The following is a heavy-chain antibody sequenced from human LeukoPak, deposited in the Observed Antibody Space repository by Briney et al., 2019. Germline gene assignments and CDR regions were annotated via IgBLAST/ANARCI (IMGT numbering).Heavy chain of an antibody. CDR1: GGTFSSYA. CDR3: ARYIYSGYDLFAYYYYGMDV. D-gene: IGHD5-12*01. CDR2: IIPILGIA. V-gene: IGHV1-69*04. Sequence: SVKVSCKASGGTFSSYAISWVRQAPGQGLEWMGRIIPILGIANYAQKFQSRVTITADKSTSTAYMELSSLRSEDTAVYYCARYIYSGYDLFAYYYYGMDVWGQGTTVTVSS. J-gene: IGHJ6*02.